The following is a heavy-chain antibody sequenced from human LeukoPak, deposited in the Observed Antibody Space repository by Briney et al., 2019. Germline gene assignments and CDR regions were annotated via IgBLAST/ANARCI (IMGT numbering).Heavy chain of an antibody. J-gene: IGHJ4*02. V-gene: IGHV3-23*01. CDR1: GFTFSSHA. CDR2: IGGSGGST. CDR3: AKKSSGRFDYHFDS. D-gene: IGHD6-19*01. Sequence: GGSLRLSCAASGFTFSSHALAWVRQAPGKGLEWVSVIGGSGGSTLYADFSKGRFTISRDNSKNTVYLEMNSLRTEDTALYYCAKKSSGRFDYHFDSWGQGTLVTVSS.